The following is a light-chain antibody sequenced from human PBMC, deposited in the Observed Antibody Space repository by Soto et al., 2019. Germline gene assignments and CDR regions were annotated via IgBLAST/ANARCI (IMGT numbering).Light chain of an antibody. CDR1: QSISSSS. J-gene: IGKJ4*01. CDR3: QQYGSSLLT. V-gene: IGKV3-20*01. Sequence: EIVLTQSPGTLSLSPGERATLSCRASQSISSSSLAWYQQKRGQAPRLLIYGASRRATGIPDTFSGSGSGTDFTLTISRLEPEDFAVYYCQQYGSSLLTFGGGTKVEIK. CDR2: GAS.